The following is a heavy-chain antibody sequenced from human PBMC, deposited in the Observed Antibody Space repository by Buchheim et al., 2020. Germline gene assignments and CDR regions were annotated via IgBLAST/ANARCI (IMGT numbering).Heavy chain of an antibody. CDR1: GGSFSGYY. D-gene: IGHD6-13*01. CDR2: INHSGST. Sequence: QVQLQQWGAGLLKPSETLSLTCAVYGGSFSGYYWSWIRQPPGKGLEWIGEINHSGSTNYNPSLKSRVTISVDTSKNQFSLKLSSVTAADTAVYYCARGPVIAAAGTQVYYFDYWGQGTL. CDR3: ARGPVIAAAGTQVYYFDY. J-gene: IGHJ4*02. V-gene: IGHV4-34*01.